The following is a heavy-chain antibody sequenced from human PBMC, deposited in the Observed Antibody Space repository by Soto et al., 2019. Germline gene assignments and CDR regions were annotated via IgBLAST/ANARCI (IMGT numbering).Heavy chain of an antibody. Sequence: SETLSLTCAVYGGSFSDYYWGWIRQSPEKGLEWIGEVSLSGSTNYNPSLKCRVTVSVDTSKTQFSLRLSSLTAADTAVYYCARGLRASFGVRLSYYYYGMDVWGQGTTVTV. CDR1: GGSFSDYY. V-gene: IGHV4-34*01. CDR3: ARGLRASFGVRLSYYYYGMDV. D-gene: IGHD3-10*01. CDR2: VSLSGST. J-gene: IGHJ6*02.